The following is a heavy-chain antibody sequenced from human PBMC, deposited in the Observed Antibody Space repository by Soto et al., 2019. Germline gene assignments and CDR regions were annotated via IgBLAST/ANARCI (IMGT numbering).Heavy chain of an antibody. CDR3: ARIYCSGGSCPYGMDV. V-gene: IGHV3-33*01. CDR2: IWYDGSNK. CDR1: ELPLSSYG. J-gene: IGHJ6*02. Sequence: GGSQVLSSRSSELPLSSYGMHCVRQAPGKGLEWVAVIWYDGSNKYYADSVKGRFTISRDNSKNTLYLQMNSLRAEDAAVYYCARIYCSGGSCPYGMDVWGQGTTVNGS. D-gene: IGHD2-15*01.